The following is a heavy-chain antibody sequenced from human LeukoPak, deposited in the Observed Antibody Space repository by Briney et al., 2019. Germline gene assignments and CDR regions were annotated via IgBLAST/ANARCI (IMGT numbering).Heavy chain of an antibody. Sequence: ASVKVSCKASGYTFTSYDINWVRQATGQGLEWMGWMNPNSGNTGYAQKFQGRVTMTRNTSISTAYMELSSLRAEDTALYYCAKEGREHSYGDDWGQGSLVTVSS. CDR2: MNPNSGNT. CDR3: AKEGREHSYGDD. J-gene: IGHJ4*02. CDR1: GYTFTSYD. D-gene: IGHD5-18*01. V-gene: IGHV1-8*01.